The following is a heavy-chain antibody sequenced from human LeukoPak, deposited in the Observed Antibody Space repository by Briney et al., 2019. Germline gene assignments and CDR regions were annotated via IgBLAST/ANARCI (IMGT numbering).Heavy chain of an antibody. CDR3: ARSRSDVVAGTINYYGMDV. Sequence: GASVKVSCKASGGTLSSYAISWVRQAPGQGLEWMGRIIPILGIANYAQKFQGRVTITADKSTSTAYMELSSLRSEDTAVYYCARSRSDVVAGTINYYGMDVWGQGTTVTVSS. D-gene: IGHD6-19*01. CDR1: GGTLSSYA. CDR2: IIPILGIA. V-gene: IGHV1-69*04. J-gene: IGHJ6*02.